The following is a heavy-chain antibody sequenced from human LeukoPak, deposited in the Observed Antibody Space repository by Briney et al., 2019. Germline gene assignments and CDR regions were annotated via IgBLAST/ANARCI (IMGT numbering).Heavy chain of an antibody. CDR2: SYTSGST. Sequence: SETLSLTCTVSGGSVSSGSYHWSWIRQPAGKGLEWIGRSYTSGSTNYNPSLKSRVTISLDTSKNQFSLKLTSTTAADTAVDYCAREGSSWYDYYSYYYMDVWGKGTTVTISS. J-gene: IGHJ6*03. V-gene: IGHV4-61*02. CDR3: AREGSSWYDYYSYYYMDV. CDR1: GGSVSSGSYH. D-gene: IGHD6-13*01.